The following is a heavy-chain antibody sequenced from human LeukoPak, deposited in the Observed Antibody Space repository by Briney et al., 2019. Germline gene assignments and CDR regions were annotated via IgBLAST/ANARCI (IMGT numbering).Heavy chain of an antibody. D-gene: IGHD5-18*01. Sequence: SETLSLTCTVSGGSISSSNYYWGWIRQPPGKGLEWIGSIYYRGSTYYNPSLKSRVTISVDTSKNQFSLKLSSVTAADTAVYYCARHGDSYAVFDYWGQGTLVTVSS. CDR1: GGSISSSNYY. J-gene: IGHJ4*02. V-gene: IGHV4-39*01. CDR2: IYYRGST. CDR3: ARHGDSYAVFDY.